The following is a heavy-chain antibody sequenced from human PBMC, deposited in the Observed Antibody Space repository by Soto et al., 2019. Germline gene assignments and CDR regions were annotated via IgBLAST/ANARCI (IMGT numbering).Heavy chain of an antibody. CDR2: ISYDGSNK. J-gene: IGHJ6*02. CDR3: AKVAARFYYYYGMDV. V-gene: IGHV3-30*18. Sequence: GGSLRLSCAASGFTFSSYGMHWVRQAPGKGLEWVAVISYDGSNKYYADSVKGRFTISRDNSKNTLYLQMNSLRAEDTAEYYSAKVAARFYYYYGMDVWGQGTTVTVSS. CDR1: GFTFSSYG. D-gene: IGHD6-6*01.